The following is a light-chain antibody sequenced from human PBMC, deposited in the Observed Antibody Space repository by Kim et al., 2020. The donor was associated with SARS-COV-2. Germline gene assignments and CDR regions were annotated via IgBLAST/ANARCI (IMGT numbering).Light chain of an antibody. Sequence: LSPERSATPSSGTSRSVSNYLAWYQQKPGQAPRLLIHGVSSRATGIPARFSGSGSGTDFTLTISSLEPEDFAVYYCQQYSNSPLTFGQGTQLEIK. CDR2: GVS. CDR1: RSVSNY. J-gene: IGKJ5*01. CDR3: QQYSNSPLT. V-gene: IGKV3-11*01.